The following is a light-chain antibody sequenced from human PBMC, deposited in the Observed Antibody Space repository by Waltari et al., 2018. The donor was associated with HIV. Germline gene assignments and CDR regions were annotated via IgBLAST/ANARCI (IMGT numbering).Light chain of an antibody. CDR3: QQYNDSPIT. CDR1: PTVDSRL. J-gene: IGKJ5*01. CDR2: GTF. V-gene: IGKV3-20*01. Sequence: EVVLTPSPVTLSLSPGETAPLSCWASPTVDSRLFAWYQQKPGRAPSLLIYGTFTRATGIPDRFSGSGSGTDFTLTITGLEPEDFAVYYCQQYNDSPITFGQGTRLEIK.